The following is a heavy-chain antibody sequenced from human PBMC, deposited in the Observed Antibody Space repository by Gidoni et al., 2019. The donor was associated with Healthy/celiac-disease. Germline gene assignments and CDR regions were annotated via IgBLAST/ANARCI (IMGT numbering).Heavy chain of an antibody. J-gene: IGHJ6*01. CDR3: AKAWGYGMDV. CDR2: ISYDGSNK. CDR1: GFTFSSYG. V-gene: IGHV3-30*18. D-gene: IGHD7-27*01. Sequence: QVQLVESGGGVVQPGRSLRLSWAASGFTFSSYGMHWVRQAPGKGLEWVAVISYDGSNKYYADSVKGRFTISRDNSKNTLYLQMNSLRAEDTAVYYCAKAWGYGMDVWGKGPRSPSPQ.